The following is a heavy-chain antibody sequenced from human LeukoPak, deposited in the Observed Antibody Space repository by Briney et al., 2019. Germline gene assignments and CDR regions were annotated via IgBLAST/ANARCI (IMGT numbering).Heavy chain of an antibody. CDR1: GGSVSSGSYY. CDR3: ARVYGDYEGLDY. J-gene: IGHJ4*02. CDR2: IYYSGST. D-gene: IGHD4-17*01. V-gene: IGHV4-61*01. Sequence: SETLSLTCTVSGGSVSSGSYYRSRIRQPPGKGLEWIGYIYYSGSTNYNPSLKSRVTISVDTSKNQFSLKLSSVTAADTAVYYCARVYGDYEGLDYWGQGTLVTVSS.